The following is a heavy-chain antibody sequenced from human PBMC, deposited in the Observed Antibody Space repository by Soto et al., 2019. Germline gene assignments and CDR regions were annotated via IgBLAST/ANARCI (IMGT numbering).Heavy chain of an antibody. V-gene: IGHV4-30-2*01. CDR3: ATERRYCSGGSCPTRWFDP. CDR1: GGSISSGGYS. D-gene: IGHD2-15*01. Sequence: QLQLQESGSGLVKPSQTLSLTCAVSGGSISSGGYSWSWIRQPPGKGLEWIGYIYHSGSTYYNPSLKSRVTRSVDRSKNQFSLKLSSVTAADTAVYYCATERRYCSGGSCPTRWFDPWGQGTLVTVSS. CDR2: IYHSGST. J-gene: IGHJ5*02.